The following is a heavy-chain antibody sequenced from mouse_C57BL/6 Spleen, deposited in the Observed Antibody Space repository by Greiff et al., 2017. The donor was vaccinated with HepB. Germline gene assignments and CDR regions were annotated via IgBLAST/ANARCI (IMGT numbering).Heavy chain of an antibody. CDR2: IYPGDGDT. Sequence: QVQLQQSGPELVKPGASVKISCKASGYAFSSSWMNWVKQRPGKGLEWIGRIYPGDGDTNYNGKFKGKATLTADKSSSTAYMQLSSLTSEDSAVYFCARWASSSYWYFDVWGTGTTVTVSS. V-gene: IGHV1-82*01. D-gene: IGHD1-3*01. CDR3: ARWASSSYWYFDV. J-gene: IGHJ1*03. CDR1: GYAFSSSW.